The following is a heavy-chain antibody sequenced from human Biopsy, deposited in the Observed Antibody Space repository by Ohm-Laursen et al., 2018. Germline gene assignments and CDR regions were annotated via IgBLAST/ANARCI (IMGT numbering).Heavy chain of an antibody. CDR1: GFTFDDYA. J-gene: IGHJ4*02. CDR2: ISWNSLSI. D-gene: IGHD2-8*01. V-gene: IGHV3-9*01. Sequence: SLRLSCAASGFTFDDYALHWVRQAPGKALEWVSGISWNSLSIGYADSVKGRFTISRDNSKNTLYLQMNSLRAEDTAVYYCARHHCTNGVCLGVYFDYWGQGTLVTVSS. CDR3: ARHHCTNGVCLGVYFDY.